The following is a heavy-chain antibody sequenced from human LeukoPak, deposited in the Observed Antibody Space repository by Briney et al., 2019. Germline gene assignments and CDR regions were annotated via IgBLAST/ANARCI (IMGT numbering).Heavy chain of an antibody. CDR1: GFTFSSYW. V-gene: IGHV3-7*01. CDR3: ARDLSCSSTSCYPSSYYYYMDV. Sequence: GGSLRLSCAASGFTFSSYWMSWVRQAPGKGLEWVANIKQDGSEKYYVDSVKGRFTISRDNAKNSLYLQMNSLRAEDTAAYYCARDLSCSSTSCYPSSYYYYMDVWGKGTTVTVSS. CDR2: IKQDGSEK. J-gene: IGHJ6*03. D-gene: IGHD2-2*01.